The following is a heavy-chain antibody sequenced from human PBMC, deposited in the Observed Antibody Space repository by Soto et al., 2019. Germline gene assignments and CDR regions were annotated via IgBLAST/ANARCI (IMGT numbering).Heavy chain of an antibody. J-gene: IGHJ4*02. CDR3: ARGIDYYDSSPLSLDY. D-gene: IGHD3-22*01. V-gene: IGHV1-69*01. Sequence: QVPLVQSGAEVKKPGSSVKVSCKASGGTFSSYAISWVRQAPGQGLEWMGGIIPIFGTANYAQKFQGRVTITADESTSTAYMELSSLRSEDTAVYYCARGIDYYDSSPLSLDYWGQGTLVTVSS. CDR2: IIPIFGTA. CDR1: GGTFSSYA.